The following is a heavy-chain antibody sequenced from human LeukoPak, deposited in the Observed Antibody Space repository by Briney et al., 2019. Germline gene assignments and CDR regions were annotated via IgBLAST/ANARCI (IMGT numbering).Heavy chain of an antibody. CDR2: INQDGSET. Sequence: GGSLRLSCVASGVSFRNYYMSWVRQAPGKGLEWVANINQDGSETFYMDSVEGRFTISRDNAKNSLFLQMNSLRGEDTALYYCAREDIVVIPATMDDAFDIWGQGTMVTVSS. CDR1: GVSFRNYY. J-gene: IGHJ3*02. V-gene: IGHV3-7*01. D-gene: IGHD2-2*01. CDR3: AREDIVVIPATMDDAFDI.